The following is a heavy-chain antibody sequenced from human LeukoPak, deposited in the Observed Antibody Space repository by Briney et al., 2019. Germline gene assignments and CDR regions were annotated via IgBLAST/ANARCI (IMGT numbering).Heavy chain of an antibody. CDR3: AKTLDWSYFDY. J-gene: IGHJ4*02. Sequence: GGSLRLSCAASGFTFSSYAMSWVRQAPGKGLEWVSGISGSGGDTYYADSVKGRFTISRDNSKNTLYLQMNSLRAEDTAVYYCAKTLDWSYFDYRGQGTLVTVSS. CDR1: GFTFSSYA. CDR2: ISGSGGDT. D-gene: IGHD1-1*01. V-gene: IGHV3-23*01.